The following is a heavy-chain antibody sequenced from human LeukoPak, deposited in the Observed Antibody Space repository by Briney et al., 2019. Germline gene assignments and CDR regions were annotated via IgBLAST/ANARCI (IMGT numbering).Heavy chain of an antibody. D-gene: IGHD3-3*01. CDR2: INHSGNT. CDR3: ARNNPIFWSGYPSNYYYGMDV. V-gene: IGHV4-34*01. J-gene: IGHJ6*02. Sequence: PSETLSLTCAVYGGSFSGYYWSWIRQPPGKGLEWIGEINHSGNTNYNPSLKSRVTISVDTSKNQFSLKLSSVTAADTAVYYCARNNPIFWSGYPSNYYYGMDVWGQGTTVTVSS. CDR1: GGSFSGYY.